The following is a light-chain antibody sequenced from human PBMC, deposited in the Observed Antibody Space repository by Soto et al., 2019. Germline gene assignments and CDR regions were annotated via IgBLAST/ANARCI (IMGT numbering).Light chain of an antibody. J-gene: IGLJ1*01. CDR3: ISYTGSSTYYV. Sequence: QSVLTQPASVSGSPGQSITISCTGTRRDVGGYNYVSWYQQYPGKSPKLLIYEVTHRPSGVSNRFSGSKSGNTASLTISGLQAEDEADYYCISYTGSSTYYVFGSGTKVTVL. CDR1: RRDVGGYNY. V-gene: IGLV2-14*01. CDR2: EVT.